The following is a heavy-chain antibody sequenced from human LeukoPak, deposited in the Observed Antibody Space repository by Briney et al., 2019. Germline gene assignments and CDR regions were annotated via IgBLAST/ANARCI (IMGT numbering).Heavy chain of an antibody. Sequence: SGPTLLNPTQTLMLTCTFSGFSLSTSGGGVGWIRQPPGKALEWLALIYWDDDKRYSPSLKSRLTITKDTSKNQVVLTMTNLDPVDTATYYCAHFSGTKDFDYWGQGTLVTVSS. D-gene: IGHD1-26*01. CDR3: AHFSGTKDFDY. CDR2: IYWDDDK. CDR1: GFSLSTSGGG. J-gene: IGHJ4*02. V-gene: IGHV2-5*02.